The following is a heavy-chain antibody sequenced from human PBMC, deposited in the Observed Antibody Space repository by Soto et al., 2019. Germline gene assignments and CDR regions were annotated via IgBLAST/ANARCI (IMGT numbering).Heavy chain of an antibody. D-gene: IGHD3-10*01. CDR1: GYNFINYG. CDR3: VRDLDGSGSYYTDY. CDR2: IRVHKGNT. J-gene: IGHJ4*02. V-gene: IGHV1-18*01. Sequence: AASVKVSCKASGYNFINYGITWVRQAPGQGLEWMGWIRVHKGNTNYAQKFQGRVTMTTDTSTSTAYMELRSLRPDDTAVYYCVRDLDGSGSYYTDYWGTGTLVTVSS.